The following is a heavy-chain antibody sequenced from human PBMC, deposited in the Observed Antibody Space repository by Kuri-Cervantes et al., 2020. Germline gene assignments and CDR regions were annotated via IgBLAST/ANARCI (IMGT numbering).Heavy chain of an antibody. D-gene: IGHD3-10*01. J-gene: IGHJ4*02. CDR3: SAYYGSGSSYY. CDR2: ISSSSSHI. Sequence: GGSLRLSCAASGFIFSDHSMNWVRQAPGQGLEWVAAISSSSSHIYYGDSVKGRFTVSRDNAKNSLFLQMNSLRAEDTAVYYCSAYYGSGSSYYWGQGTLVTVSS. V-gene: IGHV3-21*01. CDR1: GFIFSDHS.